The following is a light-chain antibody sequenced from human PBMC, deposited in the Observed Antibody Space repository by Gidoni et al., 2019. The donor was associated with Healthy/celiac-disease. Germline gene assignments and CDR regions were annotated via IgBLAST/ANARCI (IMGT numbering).Light chain of an antibody. CDR3: MQGTHWPSFT. Sequence: DVVMTQSPLSLPVTLGQPASISCRSSQSLVHSDGNTYLNWCQQRPGQSPRRLIYKVSNRDSGVPDRFSGSGSGTDFTLKISRVEAEDVGVYYCMQGTHWPSFTFGPGTKVDIK. CDR1: QSLVHSDGNTY. CDR2: KVS. J-gene: IGKJ3*01. V-gene: IGKV2-30*02.